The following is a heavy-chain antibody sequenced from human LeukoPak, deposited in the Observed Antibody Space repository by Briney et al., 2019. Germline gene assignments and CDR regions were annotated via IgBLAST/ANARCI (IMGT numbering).Heavy chain of an antibody. V-gene: IGHV5-51*01. CDR2: ISPRESQT. CDR3: ATLAQSTMIVIVDDRFNV. J-gene: IGHJ3*01. D-gene: IGHD3-22*01. Sequence: HGESLKISCKGSGYSFTSYWIGWVRQSPGKGLEWMGIISPRESQTRYSPSFQGQVTISADKSINTAYLHWSSLKASDTAMYFCATLAQSTMIVIVDDRFNVWGQGTMVTVNS. CDR1: GYSFTSYW.